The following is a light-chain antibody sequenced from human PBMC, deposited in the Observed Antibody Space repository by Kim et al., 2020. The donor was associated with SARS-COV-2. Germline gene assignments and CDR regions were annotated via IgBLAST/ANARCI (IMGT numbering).Light chain of an antibody. CDR3: SSYAGSNNVL. V-gene: IGLV2-8*01. CDR2: EVT. Sequence: GQAVTIARTGTSRDVGGYNSFSWYQQHAGKAPKLMIYEVTKRPSGVPDRFSGSKSGNTASLTVSGLQAEDEADYYCSSYAGSNNVLFGGGTQLTVL. J-gene: IGLJ2*01. CDR1: SRDVGGYNS.